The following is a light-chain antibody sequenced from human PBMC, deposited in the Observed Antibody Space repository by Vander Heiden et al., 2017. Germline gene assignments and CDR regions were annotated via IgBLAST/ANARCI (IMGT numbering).Light chain of an antibody. J-gene: IGLJ2*01. CDR1: KLGDKY. Sequence: SYELTQPPPASVSPGQPASITCSGDKLGDKYACWYQQKPGPSPVLVIYQDSKRPSGIPERFSGSNSGNTATLTISGTQAMDEADYYCQAWDSSTVVFGGGTKLTVL. CDR2: QDS. V-gene: IGLV3-1*01. CDR3: QAWDSSTVV.